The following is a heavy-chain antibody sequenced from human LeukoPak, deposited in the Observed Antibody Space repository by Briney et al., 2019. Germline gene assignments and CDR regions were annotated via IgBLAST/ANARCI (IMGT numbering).Heavy chain of an antibody. D-gene: IGHD3-16*01. CDR1: GFTSTNFA. V-gene: IGHV1-58*01. CDR2: IIVGSGAT. J-gene: IGHJ4*02. CDR3: AADLSNPRMGASYLDS. Sequence: ASVKVSCKASGFTSTNFAVQWARQARGQRLEWIGWIIVGSGATKCAQDFQERVTITRDLPTSTLYMELRSLTSEDTAVYYCAADLSNPRMGASYLDSWGQGTLVTVSS.